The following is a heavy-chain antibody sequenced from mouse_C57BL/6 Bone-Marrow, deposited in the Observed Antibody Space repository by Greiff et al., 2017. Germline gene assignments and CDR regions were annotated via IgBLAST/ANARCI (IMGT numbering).Heavy chain of an antibody. CDR1: GYTFTTYP. CDR3: AAGGSYGGYYFDY. Sequence: VQLQQSGAELVKPGASVKMSCKASGYTFTTYPIEWMKQNHGKSLEWIGNFHPYNDDTKYNEKFKGKDTLTVEKSSSTGYLVLSRLTSDDYSVYYWAAGGSYGGYYFDYWGQGTTLTVSS. V-gene: IGHV1-47*01. CDR2: FHPYNDDT. J-gene: IGHJ2*01. D-gene: IGHD1-1*02.